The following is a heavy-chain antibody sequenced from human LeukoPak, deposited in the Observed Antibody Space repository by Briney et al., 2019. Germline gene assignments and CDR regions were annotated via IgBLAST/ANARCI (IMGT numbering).Heavy chain of an antibody. J-gene: IGHJ6*02. D-gene: IGHD7-27*01. CDR3: AKEGTWGPYYYYGMDV. CDR2: IRYDGSNK. V-gene: IGHV3-30*02. Sequence: GGSLRLSCAASGFTFSSYGMHWVRQAPGKGLEWVAFIRYDGSNKYYADSVKGRFTISRDNSKNTLYLQMNSLRAEDTAVYYCAKEGTWGPYYYYGMDVWGQGTAVTVSS. CDR1: GFTFSSYG.